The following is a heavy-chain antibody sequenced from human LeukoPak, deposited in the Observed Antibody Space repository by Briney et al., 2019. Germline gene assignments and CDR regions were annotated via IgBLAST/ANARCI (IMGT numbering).Heavy chain of an antibody. J-gene: IGHJ6*02. D-gene: IGHD3-10*01. CDR1: GGSISISSYF. CDR2: IYYSGST. V-gene: IGHV4-39*01. Sequence: SETLSLTCTVSGGSISISSYFCGWVRQPPGKGLEWIGSIYYSGSTYYNPSLKSRVTISVDTSKNQFSLKLSSVTAADTAVYYCATLRGVLSYGMDVWGQGTTVTVSS. CDR3: ATLRGVLSYGMDV.